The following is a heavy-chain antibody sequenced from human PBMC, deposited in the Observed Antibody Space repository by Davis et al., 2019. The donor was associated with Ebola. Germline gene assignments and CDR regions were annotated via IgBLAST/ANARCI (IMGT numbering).Heavy chain of an antibody. CDR2: IYHSGTT. Sequence: SETLSLTCTVSGYSISSGYYWGWIRQPPGKGLEWIGSIYHSGTTYYNPSLKSRVTISVDTSKNQFSLKLSSVTAADTAVYYCAREDQYSTNYFDYWGQGTLVTVSS. V-gene: IGHV4-38-2*02. CDR1: GYSISSGYY. CDR3: AREDQYSTNYFDY. D-gene: IGHD6-6*01. J-gene: IGHJ4*02.